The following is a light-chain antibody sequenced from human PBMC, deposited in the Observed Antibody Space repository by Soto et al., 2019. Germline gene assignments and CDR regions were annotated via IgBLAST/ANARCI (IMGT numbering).Light chain of an antibody. CDR3: TSYTSTALRV. CDR2: EVS. J-gene: IGLJ3*02. V-gene: IGLV2-14*01. Sequence: QSVLTQPASVSGSPGQSITISCTGTSSDVGGFNYVSWYQQHPGKAPKVMIYEVSNRPSGVSSRFSGSKSGNTASLTISGLQAEDEADYYCTSYTSTALRVFGGGTK. CDR1: SSDVGGFNY.